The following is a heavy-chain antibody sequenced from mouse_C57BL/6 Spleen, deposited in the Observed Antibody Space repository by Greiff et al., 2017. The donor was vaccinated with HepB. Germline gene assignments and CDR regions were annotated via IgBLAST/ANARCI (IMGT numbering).Heavy chain of an antibody. J-gene: IGHJ4*01. D-gene: IGHD1-1*01. Sequence: VQLQQSGPGLVQPSQSLSITCTVSGFSLTSYGVHWVRQSPGKGLEWLGVIWRGGSTDYNAAFMSRLSITKDNSKSQVFFKMNSLQADDTAIYYCAKIDYGSSPYAMDYWGQGTSVTVSS. CDR2: IWRGGST. CDR3: AKIDYGSSPYAMDY. CDR1: GFSLTSYG. V-gene: IGHV2-5*01.